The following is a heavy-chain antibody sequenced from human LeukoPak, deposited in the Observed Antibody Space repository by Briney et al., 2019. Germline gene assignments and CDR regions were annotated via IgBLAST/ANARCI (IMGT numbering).Heavy chain of an antibody. Sequence: PGGSLRLSCAASGLTFSDYWMHWVRQAPGKGLVWVSRINGDGSTTSYADSVKGRFTISRDNAKNTLYLQMNSLRAEDTAVYYCARAENAAYSWFDPWGQGTLVTVSS. CDR1: GLTFSDYW. V-gene: IGHV3-74*01. CDR3: ARAENAAYSWFDP. CDR2: INGDGSTT. D-gene: IGHD2-15*01. J-gene: IGHJ5*02.